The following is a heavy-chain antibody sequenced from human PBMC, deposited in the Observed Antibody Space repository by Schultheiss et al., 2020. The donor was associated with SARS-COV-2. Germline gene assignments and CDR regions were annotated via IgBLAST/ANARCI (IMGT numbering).Heavy chain of an antibody. CDR2: ISYDGINK. Sequence: GGSLRLSCAASGFSFSTYVMHWVRQAPGKGLEWVAVISYDGINKYYADSVKGRFTISRDNSKNTLYLQMNSLRAEDTAVYYCTTGNLVGPDDYWGQGTLVTVSS. CDR1: GFSFSTYV. CDR3: TTGNLVGPDDY. V-gene: IGHV3-30*04. J-gene: IGHJ4*02. D-gene: IGHD2-2*01.